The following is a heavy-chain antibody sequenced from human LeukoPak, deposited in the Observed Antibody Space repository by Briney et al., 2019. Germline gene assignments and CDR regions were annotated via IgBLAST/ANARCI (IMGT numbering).Heavy chain of an antibody. CDR2: ISGSGGST. CDR1: GFTFSSYA. Sequence: GGSLRLSCAASGFTFSSYAMSWVRQAPGKGLEWVSAISGSGGSTYYADSVKGRFTTSRDNSKNTLYLQMNSLRAEDTAVYYCAKDTGYYYDSSGYKTIWGQGTLVTVSS. D-gene: IGHD3-22*01. CDR3: AKDTGYYYDSSGYKTI. V-gene: IGHV3-23*01. J-gene: IGHJ4*02.